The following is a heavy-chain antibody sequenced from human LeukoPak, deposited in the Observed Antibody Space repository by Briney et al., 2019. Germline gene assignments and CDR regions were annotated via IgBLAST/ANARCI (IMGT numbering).Heavy chain of an antibody. V-gene: IGHV3-7*04. CDR1: GFIFTNYW. CDR2: IKQDGSEK. J-gene: IGHJ4*02. D-gene: IGHD6-13*01. Sequence: GGSLRLSCAASGFIFTNYWMSWVRQAPGKGLEWMANIKQDGSEKDYVDSVKGRSTISRDNAKNSVYLQMSSLRVEDTAVYYCARIGCASSSQDYWGQGTLVTVSS. CDR3: ARIGCASSSQDY.